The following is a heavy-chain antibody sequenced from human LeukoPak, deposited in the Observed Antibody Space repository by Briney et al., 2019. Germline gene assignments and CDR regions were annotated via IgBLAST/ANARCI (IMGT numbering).Heavy chain of an antibody. CDR1: GGSFSGYY. Sequence: SETLSLTCAVYGGSFSGYYWSWIRQPPGKGLEWIGYIYHSGSTYYNPSLKSRVTISVDRSKNQFSLKLSSVTAADTAVYYCARAGGQYYDSSGYLRAFDIWGQGTMVTVSS. V-gene: IGHV4-30-2*01. CDR3: ARAGGQYYDSSGYLRAFDI. J-gene: IGHJ3*02. CDR2: IYHSGST. D-gene: IGHD3-22*01.